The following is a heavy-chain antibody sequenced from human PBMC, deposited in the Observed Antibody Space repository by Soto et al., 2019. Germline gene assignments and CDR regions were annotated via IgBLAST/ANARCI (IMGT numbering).Heavy chain of an antibody. D-gene: IGHD3-10*01. CDR1: GFTFTIYA. CDR3: ARDSGDRHFDY. J-gene: IGHJ4*02. CDR2: ISAYNGNT. Sequence: ASVKVSCKASGFTFTIYAMHWVRQAPGQRLEWMGWISAYNGNTNYAQKLQGRVTMTTDTSTSTAYMELRSLRSDDTAEYYCARDSGDRHFDYWGQGTLVTVSS. V-gene: IGHV1-18*01.